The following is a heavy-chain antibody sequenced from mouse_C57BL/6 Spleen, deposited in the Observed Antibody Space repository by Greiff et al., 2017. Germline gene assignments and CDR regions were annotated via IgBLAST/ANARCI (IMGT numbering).Heavy chain of an antibody. CDR1: GYAFTNYL. CDR3: AREGITGVYFDY. J-gene: IGHJ2*01. CDR2: INPGSGGT. D-gene: IGHD1-1*01. Sequence: VQLQQSGAELVRPGTSVKVSCKASGYAFTNYLIEWVKQRPGQGLEWIGVINPGSGGTNYNEKFKGKATLTADKSSSTAYMQLSSLTSEDSAVYVCAREGITGVYFDYWGQGTTLTVSS. V-gene: IGHV1-54*01.